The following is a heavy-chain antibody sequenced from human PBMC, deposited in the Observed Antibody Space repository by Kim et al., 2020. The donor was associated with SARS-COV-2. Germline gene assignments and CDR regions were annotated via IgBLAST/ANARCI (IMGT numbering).Heavy chain of an antibody. J-gene: IGHJ6*02. V-gene: IGHV4-59*01. D-gene: IGHD6-13*01. CDR1: GGSISSYY. Sequence: SETLSLTCTVSGGSISSYYWSWIRQPPGKGLEWIGYIYYSGSTNYNPSLKSRVTISVDTSKNQFSLKLSSVTASDTAVYYCASSAAAGTEDYYGMDVWGQGTTVTVSS. CDR3: ASSAAAGTEDYYGMDV. CDR2: IYYSGST.